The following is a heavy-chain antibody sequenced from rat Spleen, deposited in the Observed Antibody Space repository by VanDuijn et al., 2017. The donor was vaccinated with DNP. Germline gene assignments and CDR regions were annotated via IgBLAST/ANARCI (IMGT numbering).Heavy chain of an antibody. CDR2: ISSSGDSA. Sequence: EVNLVESGGDLVQPGGSLKLSCVTSGITFNNYWMAWIRQVPGRGREWVASISSSGDSAFYPDSVQGRLTISRDNAKTTLYLQMDSLRSEDTATYYCVTRGKYGGYDYWGQGVIVTVSS. V-gene: IGHV5-31*01. CDR3: VTRGKYGGYDY. CDR1: GITFNNYW. J-gene: IGHJ2*01. D-gene: IGHD1-11*01.